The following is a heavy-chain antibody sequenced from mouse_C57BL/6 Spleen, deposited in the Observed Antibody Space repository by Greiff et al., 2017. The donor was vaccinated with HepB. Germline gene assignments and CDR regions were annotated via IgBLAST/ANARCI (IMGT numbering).Heavy chain of an antibody. Sequence: EVKLQESGGDLVKPGGSLKLSCAASGFTFSSYGMSWVRQTPDKRLEWVATISSGGSYTYYPDSVKGRFTISRDNAKNTLYLQMSSLKSEDTAMYYCARHPDYLFAYWGQGTLVTVSA. V-gene: IGHV5-6*01. CDR2: ISSGGSYT. CDR3: ARHPDYLFAY. J-gene: IGHJ3*01. D-gene: IGHD2-4*01. CDR1: GFTFSSYG.